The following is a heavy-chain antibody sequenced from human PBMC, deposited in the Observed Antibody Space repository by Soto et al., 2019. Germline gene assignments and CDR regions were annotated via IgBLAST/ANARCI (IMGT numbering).Heavy chain of an antibody. CDR1: GFTFSSYA. Sequence: VGSLRLSCAASGFTFSSYAMHWVRQAPGKGLEWVAVISYDGSNKYYADSVKGRFTISRDNSKNTLYLQMNSLRAEDTAVYYCARVTDCSSTSCLRRYYYYGMDVWGQGTTVTVSS. CDR2: ISYDGSNK. V-gene: IGHV3-30-3*01. D-gene: IGHD2-2*01. J-gene: IGHJ6*02. CDR3: ARVTDCSSTSCLRRYYYYGMDV.